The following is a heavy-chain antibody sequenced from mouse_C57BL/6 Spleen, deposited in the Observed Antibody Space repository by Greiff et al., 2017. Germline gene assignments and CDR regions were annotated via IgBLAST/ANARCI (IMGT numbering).Heavy chain of an antibody. Sequence: VKLQESGPGLVAPSQSLSITCTVSGFSLTSYAISWVRQPPGKGLEWLGVIWTGGGTNYNSALKSRLSISKDNSKSQVFLKMNSLQTDDTARYYCARNEGDGNLPFDYWGQGTTLTVSS. V-gene: IGHV2-9-1*01. CDR1: GFSLTSYA. J-gene: IGHJ2*01. CDR2: IWTGGGT. CDR3: ARNEGDGNLPFDY. D-gene: IGHD2-1*01.